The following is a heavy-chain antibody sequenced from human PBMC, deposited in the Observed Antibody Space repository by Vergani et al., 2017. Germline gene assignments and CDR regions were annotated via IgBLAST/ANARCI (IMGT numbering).Heavy chain of an antibody. Sequence: QVQLQESGPRLVRPSQTLSLTCTVSGGSINTGAYYWSWIRQPAGKGLEWIGRVYTSGMTNYNPSLKSRVTILVDRSKSQLSLKLTSVTAGDTAVYFCARSYPTTYSSGRRNPPFDYWGQGTLVTVSS. CDR2: VYTSGMT. CDR1: GGSINTGAYY. J-gene: IGHJ4*02. V-gene: IGHV4-61*02. CDR3: ARSYPTTYSSGRRNPPFDY. D-gene: IGHD6-19*01.